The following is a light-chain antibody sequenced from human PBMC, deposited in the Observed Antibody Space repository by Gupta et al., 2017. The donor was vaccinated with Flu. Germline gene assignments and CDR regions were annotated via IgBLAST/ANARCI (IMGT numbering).Light chain of an antibody. CDR3: QHEDRFSVS. V-gene: IGKV1-5*03. CDR2: GAS. J-gene: IGKJ2*01. Sequence: IQLTQSPSTLSASVGDRVTFTCRASQKIGDWVAWYQQKPGKAPKVLIHGASSLESGVPSRFSGSGFGTEFTLTISGLQPDDFGTYYCQHEDRFSVSFGQGTKVDIK. CDR1: QKIGDW.